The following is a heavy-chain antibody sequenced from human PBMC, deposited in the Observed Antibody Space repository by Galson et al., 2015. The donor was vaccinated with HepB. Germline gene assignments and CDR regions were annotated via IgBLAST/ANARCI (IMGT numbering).Heavy chain of an antibody. CDR2: IYWDDDK. J-gene: IGHJ4*02. V-gene: IGHV2-5*02. D-gene: IGHD2-2*01. CDR3: AHSYCSSTSCYLFDY. Sequence: PALVKPTQTLTLTCTFSGFSLSTSGVGVGWIRQPPGKALEWLALIYWDDDKRYSPSLKSRLTITKDTSKNQVVLTMANMDPVDTATYYCAHSYCSSTSCYLFDYWGQGTLVTVSS. CDR1: GFSLSTSGVG.